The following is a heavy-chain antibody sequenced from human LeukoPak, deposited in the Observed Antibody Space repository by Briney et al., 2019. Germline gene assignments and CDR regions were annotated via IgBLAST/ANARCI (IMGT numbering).Heavy chain of an antibody. D-gene: IGHD2-2*01. V-gene: IGHV4-59*01. CDR3: ARGYCSSTSCYAGPIDY. Sequence: SETLSLTCTVSGGSISSYHWSWIRQPPGKGLEWIGYIYYSGSTNYNPSLKSRVTISVDTSKNQFSLKLSSVTAADTAVYYCARGYCSSTSCYAGPIDYWGQRTLVTVSS. J-gene: IGHJ4*02. CDR2: IYYSGST. CDR1: GGSISSYH.